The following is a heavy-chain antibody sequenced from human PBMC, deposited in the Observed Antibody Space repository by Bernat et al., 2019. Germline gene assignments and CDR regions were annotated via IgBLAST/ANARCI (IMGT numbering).Heavy chain of an antibody. J-gene: IGHJ4*02. CDR3: ARDRGDVAIV. CDR2: INPHSGAT. Sequence: QVQLVEPVGAVEKLAASVKVSCKASGYTFTDYYIHWVRQAPGQGLEWMGWINPHSGATNYAQKFQDRVTMTRDTSISTAYMELSRLRSDDAAVYYCARDRGDVAIVWGQGTLVTV. CDR1: GYTFTDYY. V-gene: IGHV1-2*02. D-gene: IGHD2-21*02.